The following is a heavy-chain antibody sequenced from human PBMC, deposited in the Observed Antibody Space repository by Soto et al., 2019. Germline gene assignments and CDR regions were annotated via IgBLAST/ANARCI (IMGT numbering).Heavy chain of an antibody. CDR2: ISAYNGNT. CDR1: GYTFTSSG. V-gene: IGHV1-18*04. Sequence: ASVKVSCKASGYTFTSSGISWVRQAPGQGLEWMGWISAYNGNTNYAQKLQGRVTMTTDTSTSTAYMELRSLRSDDTAVYYCASSAWPSYYYGMDVWGQGTTVSISS. J-gene: IGHJ6*02. D-gene: IGHD5-12*01. CDR3: ASSAWPSYYYGMDV.